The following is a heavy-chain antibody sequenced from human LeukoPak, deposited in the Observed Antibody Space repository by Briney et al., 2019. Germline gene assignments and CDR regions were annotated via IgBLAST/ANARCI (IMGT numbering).Heavy chain of an antibody. J-gene: IGHJ6*02. V-gene: IGHV4-30-4*01. D-gene: IGHD3-22*01. CDR1: GGSISSGDYY. CDR3: ARDYPEAEEYSSGYKGLGV. CDR2: IYYSGST. Sequence: SETLSLTCTVSGGSISSGDYYWSWIRQPPGKGLEWIGYIYYSGSTYYNPSLKSRVTISVDTSKNQFSLKLSSVTAADTAVYYCARDYPEAEEYSSGYKGLGVWGQGTTVTVSS.